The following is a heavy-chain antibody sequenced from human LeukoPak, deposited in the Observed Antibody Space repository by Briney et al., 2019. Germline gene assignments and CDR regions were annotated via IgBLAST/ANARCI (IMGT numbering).Heavy chain of an antibody. D-gene: IGHD3-3*01. CDR1: GFTFSSYW. J-gene: IGHJ4*02. Sequence: GGSLRLSCAASGFTFSSYWMSWVRQAPGKGLEWVANIKQDGSEKYYVDSVKGRFTISRDNAKNSLYLQMNSLRAEDTAVYYCARPYALRFLEWSPFDYWGQGTLVTVSS. CDR3: ARPYALRFLEWSPFDY. V-gene: IGHV3-7*01. CDR2: IKQDGSEK.